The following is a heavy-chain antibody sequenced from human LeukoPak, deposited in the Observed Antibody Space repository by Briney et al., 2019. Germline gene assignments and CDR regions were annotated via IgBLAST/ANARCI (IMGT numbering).Heavy chain of an antibody. CDR2: INPNSGGT. D-gene: IGHD6-19*01. Sequence: EASVKVSCKASGYTFTGYYMHWVRQAPGQGLEWMGWINPNSGGTNYAQKFQGRVTMTRDTSISTAYMELSRLRSDDTAVYYCAREFRTGYSSGWSTYYFDYRGQGTLVTVSS. V-gene: IGHV1-2*02. J-gene: IGHJ4*02. CDR1: GYTFTGYY. CDR3: AREFRTGYSSGWSTYYFDY.